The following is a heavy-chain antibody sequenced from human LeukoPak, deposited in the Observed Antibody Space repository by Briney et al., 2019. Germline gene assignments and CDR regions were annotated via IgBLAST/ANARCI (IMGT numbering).Heavy chain of an antibody. V-gene: IGHV4-34*01. J-gene: IGHJ6*03. CDR1: VGSFSGYY. CDR2: INHSGRN. D-gene: IGHD5-18*01. Sequence: SETLSLTCAVYVGSFSGYYWSCIRQPPGKGLEWLGEINHSGRNNYNPSLKSRVTISVDTSKNQFSLKLSSVTAADTAVYYCAREILGHYTAMVYYYYYYMDVWGKGTTVTVSS. CDR3: AREILGHYTAMVYYYYYYMDV.